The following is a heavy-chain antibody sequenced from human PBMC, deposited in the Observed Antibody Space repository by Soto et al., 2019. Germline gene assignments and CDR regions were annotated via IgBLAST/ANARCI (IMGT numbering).Heavy chain of an antibody. D-gene: IGHD1-1*01. CDR2: IYYSGST. V-gene: IGHV4-39*01. Sequence: PSETLSLTCTVSGGSISSSSYYWGWIRQPPGKGLEWIGSIYYSGSTYYNPSLKSRVTISVDTSKNQFSLKLSSATAADTAVYYCASPYNWNDGFGYWGQGTLVTVSS. CDR1: GGSISSSSYY. CDR3: ASPYNWNDGFGY. J-gene: IGHJ4*02.